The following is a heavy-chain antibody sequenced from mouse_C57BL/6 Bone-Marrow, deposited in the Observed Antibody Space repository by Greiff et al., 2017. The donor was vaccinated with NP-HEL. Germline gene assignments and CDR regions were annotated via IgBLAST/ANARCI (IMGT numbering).Heavy chain of an antibody. D-gene: IGHD1-1*01. J-gene: IGHJ2*01. CDR2: IWRGGST. Sequence: VQGVESGPGLVQPSQSLSITCTVSGFSLTSYGVHWVRQSPGKGLEWLGVIWRGGSTDYNAALMSRLSITKDNSKSQVFFKMNSLQADDTAIYYCAPLITTVVADYWGQGTTLTVSS. V-gene: IGHV2-5*01. CDR3: APLITTVVADY. CDR1: GFSLTSYG.